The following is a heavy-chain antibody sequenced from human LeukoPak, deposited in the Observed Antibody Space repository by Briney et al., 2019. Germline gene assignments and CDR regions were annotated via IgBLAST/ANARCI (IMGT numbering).Heavy chain of an antibody. D-gene: IGHD6-13*01. CDR3: AKRSSSTWYYFDY. CDR2: ISGSGAST. J-gene: IGHJ4*02. V-gene: IGHV3-23*01. Sequence: PGGSLRLSCLTSGFTLSTNAMSWVRQAPGEGLEWISGISGSGASTYYADSVKGRFTISRDDSRNTLYLQMNSLRGDDTAVYYCAKRSSSTWYYFDYWGQGTLVTVSS. CDR1: GFTLSTNA.